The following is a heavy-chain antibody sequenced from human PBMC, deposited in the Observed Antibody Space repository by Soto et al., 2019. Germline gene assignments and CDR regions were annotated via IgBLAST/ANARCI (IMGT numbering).Heavy chain of an antibody. Sequence: QVQLVESGGGVVQPGRSLRLSCAASGFTFSSYGMHWVRQAPGKGLEWVAVISYDGSNKYYADSVKGRFTISRDNSKNTLYLQMNSLRAEDTAVYYCAKDTPFKAVAGTFFDYWGQGTLVTVSS. J-gene: IGHJ4*02. CDR3: AKDTPFKAVAGTFFDY. CDR1: GFTFSSYG. CDR2: ISYDGSNK. D-gene: IGHD6-19*01. V-gene: IGHV3-30*18.